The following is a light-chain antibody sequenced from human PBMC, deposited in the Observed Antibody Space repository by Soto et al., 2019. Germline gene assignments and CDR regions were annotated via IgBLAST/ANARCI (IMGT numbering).Light chain of an antibody. J-gene: IGKJ1*01. CDR3: QQRNVWPPIT. CDR1: QNVDSNY. Sequence: EIVLTQSPGTLSLSPGEIAILYCRASQNVDSNYLAWYQQKPGQPPRLVVYDSTLRANGVPDRFGGSRSGTEFTLTINNLEPEDFAVYYCQQRNVWPPITFGQGTKVDIK. CDR2: DST. V-gene: IGKV3D-20*02.